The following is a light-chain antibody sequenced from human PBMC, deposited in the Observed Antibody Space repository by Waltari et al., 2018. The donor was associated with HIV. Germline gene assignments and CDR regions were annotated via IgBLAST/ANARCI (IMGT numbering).Light chain of an antibody. V-gene: IGLV2-14*03. CDR1: RSDIGVYNY. CDR2: DVK. J-gene: IGLJ1*01. Sequence: QSALTQPASLSGSPGQSITISCSGFRSDIGVYNYVSWYQQYQGKVPKLIIYDVKYRPSGVSTRFSGSKSDSAAFLNISGLQTEDEAVYHCCSYTSGSTHVFGTGTEVTVL. CDR3: CSYTSGSTHV.